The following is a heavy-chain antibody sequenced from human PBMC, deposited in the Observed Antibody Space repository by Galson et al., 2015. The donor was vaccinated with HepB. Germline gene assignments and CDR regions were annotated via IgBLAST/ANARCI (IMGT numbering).Heavy chain of an antibody. Sequence: QSGAEVKKPGESLKISCKGSEYSFTSYWIGWVRQMPGKVLEWMGIIYPGDSDTRYSPSFQGQVTISADKSISTAYLQWSSLKASDTAMYYCARYSIAVAAYDAFDIWGQGTMVTVSS. D-gene: IGHD6-19*01. CDR2: IYPGDSDT. J-gene: IGHJ3*02. CDR3: ARYSIAVAAYDAFDI. V-gene: IGHV5-51*03. CDR1: EYSFTSYW.